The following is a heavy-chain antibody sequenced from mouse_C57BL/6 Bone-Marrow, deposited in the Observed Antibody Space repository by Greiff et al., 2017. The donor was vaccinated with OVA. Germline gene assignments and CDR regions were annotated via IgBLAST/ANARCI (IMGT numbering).Heavy chain of an antibody. Sequence: QVQLQQPGAELVKPGASVKLSCKASVYTFTSYWMHWVKQRPGRGLEWIGRIDPNSGGTKYNEKFKSKATLTVDKPSSTAYMQLSSLTSEDSAVYYCAREGAHGGFAYWGQGTPVTVSA. V-gene: IGHV1-72*01. CDR1: VYTFTSYW. J-gene: IGHJ3*01. CDR2: IDPNSGGT. CDR3: AREGAHGGFAY.